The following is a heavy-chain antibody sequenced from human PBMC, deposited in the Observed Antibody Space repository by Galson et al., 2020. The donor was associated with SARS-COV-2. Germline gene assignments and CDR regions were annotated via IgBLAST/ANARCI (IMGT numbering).Heavy chain of an antibody. J-gene: IGHJ4*02. CDR1: GFTFSSYA. CDR3: ARDPYDYVWGSYHSNY. CDR2: ISYDGSNK. V-gene: IGHV3-30-3*01. D-gene: IGHD3-16*02. Sequence: GESLKISCAASGFTFSSYAMHWVRQAPGKGLEWVAVISYDGSNKYYADSVKGRFTISRDNSKNTLYLQMNSLRAEDTAVYYCARDPYDYVWGSYHSNYWGQGTLVTVSS.